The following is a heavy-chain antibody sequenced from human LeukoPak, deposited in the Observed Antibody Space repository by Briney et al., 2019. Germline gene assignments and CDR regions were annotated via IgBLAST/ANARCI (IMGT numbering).Heavy chain of an antibody. CDR1: GGSFSGYY. CDR3: ARDFSEQQLVYPAYFDY. D-gene: IGHD6-13*01. V-gene: IGHV4-34*01. Sequence: PSETLSLTCAVYGGSFSGYYWSWIRQPPGKGLEWIGEINHSGSTNYNPSLKSRVTISVDTSKNQFSLKLSSVNAADTAVYYCARDFSEQQLVYPAYFDYWGQGTLVTVSS. CDR2: INHSGST. J-gene: IGHJ4*02.